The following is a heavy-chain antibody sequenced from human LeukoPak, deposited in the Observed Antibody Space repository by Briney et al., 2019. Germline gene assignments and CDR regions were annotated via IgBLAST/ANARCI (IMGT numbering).Heavy chain of an antibody. V-gene: IGHV3-7*04. CDR3: ARAKFDSSGYYYRGFDI. J-gene: IGHJ3*02. CDR1: GFTFISYW. CDR2: IKQDGSEK. D-gene: IGHD3-22*01. Sequence: GGSLRLSCAASGFTFISYWMSWVRQAPGKGLEWVANIKQDGSEKYYVDSVKGRFTISRDNAKKSLYLQMNSLRAEDTAVYYCARAKFDSSGYYYRGFDIWGQGTMVTVSS.